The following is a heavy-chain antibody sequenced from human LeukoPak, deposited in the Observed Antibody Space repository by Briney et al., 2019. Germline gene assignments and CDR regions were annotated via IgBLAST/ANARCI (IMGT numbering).Heavy chain of an antibody. CDR2: IIPIFGTA. Sequence: SVKVSCKASGGTFSSYAISWVRQAPGQGLEWMGGIIPIFGTANYAQKFQGRVTITTDESTSTAYMELSSLRSKDTAVYYCARVQAVRYFDWLSPGTTLYYYYYYMDVWGKGTTVTVSS. D-gene: IGHD3-9*01. V-gene: IGHV1-69*05. CDR1: GGTFSSYA. J-gene: IGHJ6*03. CDR3: ARVQAVRYFDWLSPGTTLYYYYYYMDV.